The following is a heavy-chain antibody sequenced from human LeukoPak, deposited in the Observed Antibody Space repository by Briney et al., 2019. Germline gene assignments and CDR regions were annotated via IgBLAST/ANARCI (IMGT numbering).Heavy chain of an antibody. V-gene: IGHV4-34*01. J-gene: IGHJ4*02. CDR2: INHSGGT. CDR3: ARSGDYGLFDY. CDR1: GGSFSGYY. D-gene: IGHD4-17*01. Sequence: SETLSLTCAVYGGSFSGYYWSWIRQPPGKGLEWIGEINHSGGTNYNPSLKSRVTISVDTSKNQFSLKLSSVTAADTAVYYCARSGDYGLFDYWGQGTLVTVSS.